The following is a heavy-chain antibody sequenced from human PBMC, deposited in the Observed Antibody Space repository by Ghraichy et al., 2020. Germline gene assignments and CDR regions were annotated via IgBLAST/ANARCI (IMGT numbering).Heavy chain of an antibody. CDR1: GGTFSSYA. Sequence: SVKVSCKASGGTFSSYAISWVRQAPGQGLEWMGGIIPIFGTANYAQKFQGRVTITADESTSTAYMELSSLRSEDTAVYYCARPGLAAAGLYGMDVWGQGTTVTVSS. V-gene: IGHV1-69*13. D-gene: IGHD6-13*01. CDR2: IIPIFGTA. J-gene: IGHJ6*02. CDR3: ARPGLAAAGLYGMDV.